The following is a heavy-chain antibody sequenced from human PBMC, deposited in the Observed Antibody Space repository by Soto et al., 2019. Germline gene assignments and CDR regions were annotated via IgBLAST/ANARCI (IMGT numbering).Heavy chain of an antibody. CDR3: GHRILRSVFGLVTPTAIYFDF. J-gene: IGHJ4*02. Sequence: QITLNESGPTLVKPTQTLTLTCTFSGFSLTTSGVGVGWIRQSPGKAPEWLALIYWDDDKRYSPSLKSRLTIPKDTSKNQVVLTMADLDPADTATYYCGHRILRSVFGLVTPTAIYFDFWRQGIPVAVSS. CDR2: IYWDDDK. D-gene: IGHD3-3*01. V-gene: IGHV2-5*02. CDR1: GFSLTTSGVG.